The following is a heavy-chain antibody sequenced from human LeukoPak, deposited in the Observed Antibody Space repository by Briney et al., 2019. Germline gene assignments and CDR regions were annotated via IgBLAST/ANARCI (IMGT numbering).Heavy chain of an antibody. CDR2: IIPILGIA. J-gene: IGHJ4*02. V-gene: IGHV1-69*04. D-gene: IGHD3-10*01. Sequence: ASVKVSCKASGGTFSSYAISWVRQAPGQGLEWMGRIIPILGIANYAQKFQGRVTSTADKSTSTAYMELSSLRSEDTAVYYCARDQYYGSGSYYGDWGQGTLVTVSS. CDR3: ARDQYYGSGSYYGD. CDR1: GGTFSSYA.